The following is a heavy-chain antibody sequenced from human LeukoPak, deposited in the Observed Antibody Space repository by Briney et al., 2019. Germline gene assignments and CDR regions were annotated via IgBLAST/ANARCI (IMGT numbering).Heavy chain of an antibody. CDR3: ARESSTSFDY. J-gene: IGHJ4*02. D-gene: IGHD2-2*01. V-gene: IGHV3-74*01. CDR2: MNSDGSST. Sequence: PGGSLRLSCAASGFTFSSYWMDWVRQAPGKGLVWVSRMNSDGSSTSYADSVKGRFTISRDNAKNTLYLRMSSLRAEDTAVYYCARESSTSFDYWGQGTLVTVSS. CDR1: GFTFSSYW.